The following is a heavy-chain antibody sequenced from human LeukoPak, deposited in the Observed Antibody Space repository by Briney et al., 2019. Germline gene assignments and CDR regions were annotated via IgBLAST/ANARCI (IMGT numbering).Heavy chain of an antibody. D-gene: IGHD6-13*01. CDR1: GGTFSSYA. CDR3: ARAAGSSWYWGRNWFDP. CDR2: IIPIFGTA. J-gene: IGHJ5*02. V-gene: IGHV1-69*13. Sequence: SVTVSCTASGGTFSSYAISWVRQAPGQGLEWMGGIIPIFGTANYAQKFQGRVTITADESTSTAYMELSSLRSEDTAVYYCARAAGSSWYWGRNWFDPWGQGTLVTVSS.